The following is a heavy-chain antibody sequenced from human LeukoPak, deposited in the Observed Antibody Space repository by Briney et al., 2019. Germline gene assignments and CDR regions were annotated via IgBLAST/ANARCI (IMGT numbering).Heavy chain of an antibody. J-gene: IGHJ5*02. CDR2: INPNSGGT. Sequence: ASVKVSCKASGYTFTGYCMHWVRQAPGQGLEWMGWINPNSGGTNYAQKFQGRVTMTRDTSISTAYMELSRLRSDDTAVYYCARPFYDFWSGYYPWFDPWGQGTLVTVSS. V-gene: IGHV1-2*02. CDR1: GYTFTGYC. CDR3: ARPFYDFWSGYYPWFDP. D-gene: IGHD3-3*01.